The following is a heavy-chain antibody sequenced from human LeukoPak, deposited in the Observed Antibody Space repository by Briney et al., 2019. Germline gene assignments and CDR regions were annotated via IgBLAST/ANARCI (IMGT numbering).Heavy chain of an antibody. D-gene: IGHD3-22*01. CDR3: AGSYDSNGYHVYYFDY. CDR1: GFTFSSYA. J-gene: IGHJ4*02. V-gene: IGHV3-23*01. CDR2: ISGSGGST. Sequence: GGSLRLSCAASGFTFSSYAMSWVRQAPGKGLEWVSAISGSGGSTYYADSVKGRFTISRDNSKNTLYLQMNSLRAEDTAVYYCAGSYDSNGYHVYYFDYWGQGTLVTVSS.